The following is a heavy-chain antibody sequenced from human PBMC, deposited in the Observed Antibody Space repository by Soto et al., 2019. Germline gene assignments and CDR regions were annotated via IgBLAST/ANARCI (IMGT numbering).Heavy chain of an antibody. J-gene: IGHJ6*03. CDR3: AKATQGYCSSTSCYAVYYYYMDV. CDR2: IWYDGSNK. D-gene: IGHD2-2*01. CDR1: GFTFSSYG. Sequence: GGSLRLSCAASGFTFSSYGMHWVRQAPGKGLEWVAVIWYDGSNKYYADSVKGRFTISRDNSKNTLYLQMNSLRAEDTAVYYCAKATQGYCSSTSCYAVYYYYMDVWGKGTTVTVSS. V-gene: IGHV3-33*06.